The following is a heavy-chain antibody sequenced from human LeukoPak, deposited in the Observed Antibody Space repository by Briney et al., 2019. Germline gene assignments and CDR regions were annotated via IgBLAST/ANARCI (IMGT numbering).Heavy chain of an antibody. CDR1: GYTFTGYY. CDR3: ARARYCSSTSRPRCFDY. Sequence: ASVKVSCKASGYTFTGYYMHWVRQAPGQGLEWMGWINPNSGGTNYAQKFQGRVTMTRDTSISTAYMELSRLRSDDTAVYYCARARYCSSTSRPRCFDYWGQGTLVTVSS. J-gene: IGHJ4*02. CDR2: INPNSGGT. D-gene: IGHD2-2*01. V-gene: IGHV1-2*02.